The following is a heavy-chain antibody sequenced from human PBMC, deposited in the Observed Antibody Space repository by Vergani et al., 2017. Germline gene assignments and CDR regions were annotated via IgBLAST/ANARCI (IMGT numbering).Heavy chain of an antibody. J-gene: IGHJ1*01. CDR1: GFTFSSYA. V-gene: IGHV3-30-3*01. D-gene: IGHD2-2*02. Sequence: VQLVESGGGLVQPGGSLRLSCVGSGFTFSSYAMHWVRQAPGKGLEWVAVISYDGSNKYYADSVKGRFTISRDNSKNTLYLQMNSLRAEDTAVYYCARAPSSLLYRAGYFQHWGQGTLVTVSS. CDR3: ARAPSSLLYRAGYFQH. CDR2: ISYDGSNK.